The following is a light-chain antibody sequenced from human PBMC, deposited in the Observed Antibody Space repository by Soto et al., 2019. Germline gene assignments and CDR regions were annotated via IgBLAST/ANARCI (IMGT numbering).Light chain of an antibody. J-gene: IGLJ1*01. V-gene: IGLV2-23*02. CDR1: SSDVGSYNL. CDR3: CSYAGSSTLYV. CDR2: EVS. Sequence: QSALTQPASVSGSPGQSITISCTGTSSDVGSYNLVSWYQQHPGKAPKLMIYEVSKRPSGVSNRFSGSKSGNTASLTISGLQAEDEAVYYCCSYAGSSTLYVFGTGTKLTVL.